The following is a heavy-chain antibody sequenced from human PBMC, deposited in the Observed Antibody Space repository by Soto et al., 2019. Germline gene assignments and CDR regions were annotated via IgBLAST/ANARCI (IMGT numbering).Heavy chain of an antibody. CDR1: GFTFSSYA. V-gene: IGHV3-23*01. CDR3: ARSYYYDSSGYYTFDY. Sequence: GWSLRLSCAASGFTFSSYAMSLVRQAPGKGLEWVSSISGSGGSTYYADSVKGRFTISRDNSKNTLYLQMNSLRAEDTAVYYCARSYYYDSSGYYTFDYWGQGTLVTVSS. J-gene: IGHJ4*02. CDR2: ISGSGGST. D-gene: IGHD3-22*01.